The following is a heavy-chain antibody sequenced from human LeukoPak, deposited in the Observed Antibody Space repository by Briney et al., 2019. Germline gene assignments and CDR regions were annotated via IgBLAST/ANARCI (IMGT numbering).Heavy chain of an antibody. CDR3: ASERPSSSWYDY. J-gene: IGHJ4*02. D-gene: IGHD6-13*01. Sequence: GSLSLSCAASGFTFSRNLMTWVRQAPGKGLEWVANIYQDGSEKYYVDSVRGRFTISRDNAKNTLYLQMNSLRAEDTAVYFCASERPSSSWYDYWGQGTLVTVSS. CDR1: GFTFSRNL. CDR2: IYQDGSEK. V-gene: IGHV3-7*01.